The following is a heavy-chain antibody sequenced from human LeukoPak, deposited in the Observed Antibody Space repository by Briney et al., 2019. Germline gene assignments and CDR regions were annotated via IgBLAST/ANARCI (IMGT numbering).Heavy chain of an antibody. V-gene: IGHV5-51*01. CDR3: ARHGPLLEPPRGMDV. CDR1: GYRFTSYW. D-gene: IGHD1-1*01. Sequence: GESLQISCKGSGYRFTSYWIGCVRQMPGKRLEWMGIIYPGDSDTRYSPSFQGQVTISADKSISTAYLQWSSLKASDTAMYYCARHGPLLEPPRGMDVWGQGTTVTVSS. CDR2: IYPGDSDT. J-gene: IGHJ6*02.